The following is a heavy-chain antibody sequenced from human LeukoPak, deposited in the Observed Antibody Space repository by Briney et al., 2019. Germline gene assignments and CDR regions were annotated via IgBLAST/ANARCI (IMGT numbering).Heavy chain of an antibody. CDR3: ARPDPYSSSSGVGWFDP. CDR2: IYYSGST. D-gene: IGHD6-6*01. J-gene: IGHJ5*02. CDR1: GFTVSNNY. V-gene: IGHV4-39*01. Sequence: PGGSLRLSCAASGFTVSNNYMNWVRQPPGKGLEWIGSIYYSGSTYYNPSLKSRVTISVDTSKNQFSLKLSSVTAADTAVYYCARPDPYSSSSGVGWFDPWGQGTLVTASS.